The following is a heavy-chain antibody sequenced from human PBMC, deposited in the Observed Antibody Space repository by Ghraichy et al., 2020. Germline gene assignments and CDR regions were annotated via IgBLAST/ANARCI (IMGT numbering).Heavy chain of an antibody. J-gene: IGHJ4*02. D-gene: IGHD2-2*01. V-gene: IGHV4-31*03. CDR2: IYYSGST. CDR1: GGSISSGGYY. CDR3: ARVCSSTSCYHTDLDY. Sequence: SQTLSLTCTVSGGSISSGGYYWSWIRQHPGKGLEWIGYIYYSGSTYYNPSLKSRVTISVDTSKNQFSLKLSSVTAADTAVYYCARVCSSTSCYHTDLDYWGQGTLVTVSS.